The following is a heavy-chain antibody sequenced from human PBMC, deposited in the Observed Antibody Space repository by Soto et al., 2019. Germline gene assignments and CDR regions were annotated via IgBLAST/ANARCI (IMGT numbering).Heavy chain of an antibody. Sequence: GGSLRLSCAASGFTFSGSAMHWVRQASGKGLEWAGRIRSKANSYATAYAASVKGRFTISRDDSKNTAYLQMNSLKTEDTAVYYCTDLIGRGGFDPWGQGTLVTVSS. CDR1: GFTFSGSA. CDR3: TDLIGRGGFDP. CDR2: IRSKANSYAT. J-gene: IGHJ5*02. V-gene: IGHV3-73*01. D-gene: IGHD3-10*01.